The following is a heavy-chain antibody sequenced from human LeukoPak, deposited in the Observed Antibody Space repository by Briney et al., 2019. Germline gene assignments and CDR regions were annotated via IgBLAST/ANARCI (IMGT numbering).Heavy chain of an antibody. D-gene: IGHD3-10*01. V-gene: IGHV3-7*01. Sequence: GESLRLSCAASGFTFTTYWMSWVRQAPGKGLEWVANINQDGSEKYFVDSVKGRFTISRDNAKNSLYLQMNSLRVEDTAVYYCAKVAKYYYGSETYYFFEHWGRGTPVTAFS. CDR2: INQDGSEK. CDR1: GFTFTTYW. CDR3: AKVAKYYYGSETYYFFEH. J-gene: IGHJ4*02.